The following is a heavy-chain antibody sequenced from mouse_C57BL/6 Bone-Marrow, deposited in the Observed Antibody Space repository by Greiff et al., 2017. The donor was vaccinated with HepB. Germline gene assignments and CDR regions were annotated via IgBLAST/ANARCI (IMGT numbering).Heavy chain of an antibody. Sequence: EVQLMESGGGLVQPGGSLKLSCAASGFTFSDYYMYWVRQTPEKRLEWVAYISNGGGSTYYPDTVKGRFTISRDNAKNTLYLQMSRLKSEDTAMYYCARGGAPGYFDVWGTGTTVTVSS. CDR3: ARGGAPGYFDV. V-gene: IGHV5-12*01. CDR1: GFTFSDYY. J-gene: IGHJ1*03. CDR2: ISNGGGST.